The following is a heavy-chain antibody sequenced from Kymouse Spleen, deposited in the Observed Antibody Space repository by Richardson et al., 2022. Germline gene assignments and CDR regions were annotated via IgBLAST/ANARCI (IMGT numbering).Heavy chain of an antibody. CDR3: ARDSIAAAGPPPYYYYGMDV. CDR2: IWYDGSNK. Sequence: QVQLVESGGGVVQPGRSLRLSCAASGFTFSSYGMHWVRQAPGKGLEWVAVIWYDGSNKYYADSVKGRFTISRDNSKNTLYLQMNSLRAEDTAVYYCARDSIAAAGPPPYYYYGMDVWGQGTTVTVSS. V-gene: IGHV3-33*01. J-gene: IGHJ6*02. D-gene: IGHD6-13*01. CDR1: GFTFSSYG.